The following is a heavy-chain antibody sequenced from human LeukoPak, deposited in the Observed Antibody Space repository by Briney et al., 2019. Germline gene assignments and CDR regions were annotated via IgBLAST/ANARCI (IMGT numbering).Heavy chain of an antibody. CDR3: ARIPGDWAFDY. V-gene: IGHV2-70*11. D-gene: IGHD7-27*01. Sequence: TLSLTCTVSGGSISSYYWSWIRQPPGKALEWLARIDWDDDKYYSTSLKTRLTISKDTSKNQVVLTMTNMDPVDTATYYCARIPGDWAFDYWGQGTLVTVSS. CDR2: IDWDDDK. CDR1: GGSISSYYW. J-gene: IGHJ4*02.